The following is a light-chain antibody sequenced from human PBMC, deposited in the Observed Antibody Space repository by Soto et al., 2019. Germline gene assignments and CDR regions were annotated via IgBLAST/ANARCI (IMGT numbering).Light chain of an antibody. Sequence: DIQMTQSPSTLSASVGDRVTITCRASQSISSWLAWYQQKPGKAPKLLIYKASSLESGAPSRFSGSGSGTEFPLTISSLQPDDFATYYCQQYNSLWTFGQGTKVEIK. V-gene: IGKV1-5*03. CDR2: KAS. J-gene: IGKJ1*01. CDR1: QSISSW. CDR3: QQYNSLWT.